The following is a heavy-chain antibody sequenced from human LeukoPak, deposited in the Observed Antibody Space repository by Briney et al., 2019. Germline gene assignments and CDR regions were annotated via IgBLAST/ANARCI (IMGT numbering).Heavy chain of an antibody. CDR2: IYYSGST. CDR1: GGSVSSYY. D-gene: IGHD6-19*01. CDR3: ARAGYSSGWYGY. V-gene: IGHV4-59*02. Sequence: PSETLSLTRTVSGGSVSSYYWSWIRQPPGKGLEWIGYIYYSGSTNYNPSLKSRVTISVDTSKNQFSLKLSSVTAADTAVYYCARAGYSSGWYGYWGQGTLVTVSS. J-gene: IGHJ4*02.